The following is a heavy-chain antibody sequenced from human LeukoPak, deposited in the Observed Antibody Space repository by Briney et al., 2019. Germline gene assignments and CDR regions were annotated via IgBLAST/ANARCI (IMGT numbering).Heavy chain of an antibody. V-gene: IGHV3-53*01. CDR1: GFTVSRNY. CDR2: LYSGGST. CDR3: ARVRDYYDSRGYYFEYFDH. J-gene: IGHJ1*01. Sequence: GGSLRLSCAASGFTVSRNYMSWVRQAPGKGLEWVSVLYSGGSTNYADSVKGRFTISRDNSKNTLNLQMNSLRAEDTAVYYCARVRDYYDSRGYYFEYFDHWGQGTLVTVSS. D-gene: IGHD3-22*01.